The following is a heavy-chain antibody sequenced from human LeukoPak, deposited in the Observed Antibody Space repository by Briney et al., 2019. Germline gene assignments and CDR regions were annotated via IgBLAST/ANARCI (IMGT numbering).Heavy chain of an antibody. CDR1: GFTFSSYS. D-gene: IGHD2-2*01. CDR2: ISSSSSTI. V-gene: IGHV3-48*04. J-gene: IGHJ3*02. Sequence: PGGSLRLSCAASGFTFSSYSMNWVRQAPGKGLEWVSYISSSSSTIYYADSVKGRFTISRDNAKNSLYLQMNSLRAEDTAVYYCARNGGYQLLNDAFDIWGQGTMVTVSS. CDR3: ARNGGYQLLNDAFDI.